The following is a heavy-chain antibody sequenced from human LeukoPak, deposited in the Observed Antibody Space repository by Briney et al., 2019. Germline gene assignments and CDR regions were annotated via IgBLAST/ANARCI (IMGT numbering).Heavy chain of an antibody. Sequence: GGSLRLSCAASGFTFSSYAMSWVRQAPGKGLEWVSAISGSGGSTYYADSVKGRFSISRDNSKNTLYLQINSLRAEDTAVYYCANQGRSGLDYWGQGTLVTVSS. CDR1: GFTFSSYA. J-gene: IGHJ4*02. D-gene: IGHD2-15*01. V-gene: IGHV3-23*01. CDR3: ANQGRSGLDY. CDR2: ISGSGGST.